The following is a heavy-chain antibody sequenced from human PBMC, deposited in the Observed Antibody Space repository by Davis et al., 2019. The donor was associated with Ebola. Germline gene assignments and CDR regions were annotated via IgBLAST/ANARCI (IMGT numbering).Heavy chain of an antibody. CDR2: ISYDGSNK. V-gene: IGHV3-30*03. Sequence: GESLKISCAASGFTFSSYGMHWVRQAPGKGLEWVAVISYDGSNKYYADSVKGRFTISRDNSKNTLYLQMNSLRAEDTAVYYCARLGSSGYYRGYYFDYWGQGTLVTVSS. J-gene: IGHJ4*02. CDR1: GFTFSSYG. D-gene: IGHD3-22*01. CDR3: ARLGSSGYYRGYYFDY.